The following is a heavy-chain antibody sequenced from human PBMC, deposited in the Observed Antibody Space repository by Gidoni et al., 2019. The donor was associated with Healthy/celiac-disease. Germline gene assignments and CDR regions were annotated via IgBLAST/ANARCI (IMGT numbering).Heavy chain of an antibody. J-gene: IGHJ5*02. V-gene: IGHV1-69*06. CDR2: IIPIFGTA. CDR3: ARDMGWFDP. D-gene: IGHD3-10*01. CDR1: GCTFSSYA. Sequence: QVQLAQSGAAVKKPGSSVKVSCKAPGCTFSSYAISWVRQAPGKGLELMGGIIPIFGTANYAQKFQGRVTITADKSTSTAYMELSSLRSEDKAVYYCARDMGWFDPWGQGTLVTVSS.